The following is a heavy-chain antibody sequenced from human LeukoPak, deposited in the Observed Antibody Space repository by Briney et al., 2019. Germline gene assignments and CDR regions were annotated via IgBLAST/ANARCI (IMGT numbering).Heavy chain of an antibody. CDR2: FDPDDGET. D-gene: IGHD6-13*01. Sequence: ASVKVSCKASGYTLTALSVHGVRQKSGKGLDGMGSFDPDDGETIYAQKIQGRVTMTEDTSTDTAYMELSSLRSEDTAVYYCTTPPYSNNGHYYGMDVWGQGTTVTVS. J-gene: IGHJ6*02. CDR3: TTPPYSNNGHYYGMDV. CDR1: GYTLTALS. V-gene: IGHV1-24*01.